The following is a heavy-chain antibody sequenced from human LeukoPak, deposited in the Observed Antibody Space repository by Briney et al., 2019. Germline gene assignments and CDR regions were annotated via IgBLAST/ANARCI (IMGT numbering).Heavy chain of an antibody. J-gene: IGHJ4*02. CDR2: ISSSSSYI. V-gene: IGHV3-21*01. CDR1: GFTFSSYS. CDR3: ARLSLGYCSGGSCYSGRRAKYYFDY. D-gene: IGHD2-15*01. Sequence: GGSLRLSCAASGFTFSSYSMNWVRQAPGKGLEWVSSISSSSSYIYYADSVKGRFTISRDNAKNSLYLQMNSLRAEDTAVYYCARLSLGYCSGGSCYSGRRAKYYFDYWGQGTLVTVSS.